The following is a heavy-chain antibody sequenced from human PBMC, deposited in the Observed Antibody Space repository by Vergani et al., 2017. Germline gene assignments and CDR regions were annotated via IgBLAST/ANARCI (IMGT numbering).Heavy chain of an antibody. CDR2: IYYSGST. D-gene: IGHD4-17*01. Sequence: QVQLQESGPGLVKPSQTLSLTCTVSGGSISSGGYYWSWIRQHPGKGLEWIGYIYYSGSTYYNPSLKSRVTISVDTSKNQFSLRLSSVTAADTAVYYCARDFRDYGGNWFDPWGQGTLVTVSS. CDR1: GGSISSGGYY. CDR3: ARDFRDYGGNWFDP. V-gene: IGHV4-31*03. J-gene: IGHJ5*02.